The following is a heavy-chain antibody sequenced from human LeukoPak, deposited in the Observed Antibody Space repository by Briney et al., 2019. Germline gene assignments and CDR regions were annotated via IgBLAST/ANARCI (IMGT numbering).Heavy chain of an antibody. Sequence: GSSVKLSCKASGGTFSSYAISWVRQAPGQGLEWMGRIIPIFGTANYAQKFQGRVTITADKSTSTAYMELSSLRSEDTAVYYCARYSSGYSYWYFDLWGRGTLVTVSS. CDR1: GGTFSSYA. CDR3: ARYSSGYSYWYFDL. V-gene: IGHV1-69*06. CDR2: IIPIFGTA. D-gene: IGHD6-19*01. J-gene: IGHJ2*01.